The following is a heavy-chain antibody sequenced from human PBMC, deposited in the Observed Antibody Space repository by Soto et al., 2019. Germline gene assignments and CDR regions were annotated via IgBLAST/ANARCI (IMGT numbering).Heavy chain of an antibody. Sequence: PSQTLSLTCAISGDSVSSNSAAWKWIRQSPSRGLEWLGRTYYRSKWYNDYAVSVKSRITINPDTSKNQFSLQLNSVTPEDTAVYYCARSIAARLGDAFDIWGQGTMVTVSS. D-gene: IGHD6-6*01. J-gene: IGHJ3*02. CDR3: ARSIAARLGDAFDI. CDR1: GDSVSSNSAA. V-gene: IGHV6-1*01. CDR2: TYYRSKWYN.